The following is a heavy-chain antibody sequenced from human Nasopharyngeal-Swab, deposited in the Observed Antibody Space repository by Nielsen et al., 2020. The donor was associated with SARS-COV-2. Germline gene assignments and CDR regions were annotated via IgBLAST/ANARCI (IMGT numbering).Heavy chain of an antibody. V-gene: IGHV1-2*06. CDR3: ARLEWEPQY. CDR2: INPNSGGK. D-gene: IGHD1-26*01. Sequence: WVRQAPGQRLEWMGRINPNSGGKNYPQKFLGRVTMTRDTDISTAYMELIRLRSDDTAVYYCARLEWEPQYWGQGTLVTVSS. J-gene: IGHJ4*02.